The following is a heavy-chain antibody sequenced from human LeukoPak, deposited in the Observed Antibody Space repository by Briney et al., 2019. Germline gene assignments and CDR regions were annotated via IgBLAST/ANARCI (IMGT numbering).Heavy chain of an antibody. CDR1: GFTFSSYE. CDR2: ISSSGSTI. J-gene: IGHJ3*02. Sequence: GSLRLSCAASGFTFSSYEMNWVRQAPGKGLEWVSYISSSGSTIYYADSVKGRFTISRDNAKNSLYLQMNSLRAEDTAVYYCAKGLGTMIVVVDPDDAFDIWGQGTMVTVSS. D-gene: IGHD3-22*01. V-gene: IGHV3-48*03. CDR3: AKGLGTMIVVVDPDDAFDI.